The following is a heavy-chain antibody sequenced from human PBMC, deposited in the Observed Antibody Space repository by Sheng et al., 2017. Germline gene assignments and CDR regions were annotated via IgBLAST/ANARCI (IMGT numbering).Heavy chain of an antibody. V-gene: IGHV4-39*01. CDR2: SIIVGRS. J-gene: IGHJ4*02. Sequence: QLQLQESGPGLVKPSETLSLTCIVSGGSINTDTYYWAWIRQPPGRALEWIGISIIVGRSTYSPSLEGRVXISGDTAKNQISLELPSVTAADTAVYYCARRRYSVAIDNWGQGTLVTVSS. CDR1: GGSINTDTYY. D-gene: IGHD5-18*01. CDR3: ARRRYSVAIDN.